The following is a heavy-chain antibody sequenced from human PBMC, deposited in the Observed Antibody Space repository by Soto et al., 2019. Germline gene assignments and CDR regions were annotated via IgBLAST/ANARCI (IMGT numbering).Heavy chain of an antibody. V-gene: IGHV1-69*13. CDR3: AREGYCSSTSCYTWAFDI. Sequence: GASVKVSCKASGGTFSSYAISWVRQAPGQGLEWMGGIIPIFGTANYAQKFQGRVTITADESTSTAYMELSSLRSEDTAVYYCAREGYCSSTSCYTWAFDIWGQGTMVTVS. CDR2: IIPIFGTA. CDR1: GGTFSSYA. D-gene: IGHD2-2*02. J-gene: IGHJ3*02.